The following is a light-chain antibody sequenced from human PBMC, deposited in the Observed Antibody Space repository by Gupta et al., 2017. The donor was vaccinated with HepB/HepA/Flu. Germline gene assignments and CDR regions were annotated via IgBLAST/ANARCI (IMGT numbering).Light chain of an antibody. CDR2: LGS. CDR3: RLLLQTPLT. J-gene: IGKJ4*01. Sequence: DIVMSQSPLSLPVTPGEPASISCRSSQSLLHSNGYNYLDWYMQKPGQSPQLLIYLGSNRASRVPDRFRGSASGTDFTLKISRVDAEDVGVYYCRLLLQTPLTFGGGTKVEIK. CDR1: QSLLHSNGYNY. V-gene: IGKV2-28*01.